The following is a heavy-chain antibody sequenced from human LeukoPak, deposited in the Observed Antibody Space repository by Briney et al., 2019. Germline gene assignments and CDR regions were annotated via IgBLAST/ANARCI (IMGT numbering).Heavy chain of an antibody. D-gene: IGHD2-21*02. Sequence: SETLSLTCAVYGGSFSGYYWSWIRQPPGKGLEWIGEINHSGSTNYNPSLKSRVTISVDTSKNQFSLKLSSVTAADTAVYYCARHEAYCGGDCINWFDPWGQGTLVTVSS. J-gene: IGHJ5*02. CDR3: ARHEAYCGGDCINWFDP. CDR2: INHSGST. CDR1: GGSFSGYY. V-gene: IGHV4-34*01.